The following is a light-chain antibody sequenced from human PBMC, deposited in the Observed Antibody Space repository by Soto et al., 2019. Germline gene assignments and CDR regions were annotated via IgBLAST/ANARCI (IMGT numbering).Light chain of an antibody. CDR2: GAS. J-gene: IGKJ1*01. Sequence: DIVLTQSPGTLSLSPGERATLSCRASQIIDSRYLGWYQQKPAQAHRLLIYGASSRATGIPDRFSGSGYGTDFTLTISRLEHEDVGVYYCQQYVSSPPWTFGPGTKVEIK. V-gene: IGKV3-20*01. CDR1: QIIDSRY. CDR3: QQYVSSPPWT.